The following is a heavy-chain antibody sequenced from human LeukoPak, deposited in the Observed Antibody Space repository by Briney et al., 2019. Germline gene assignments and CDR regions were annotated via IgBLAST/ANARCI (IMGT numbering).Heavy chain of an antibody. D-gene: IGHD2-15*01. V-gene: IGHV3-48*02. J-gene: IGHJ4*02. CDR3: ARGYSVGDY. CDR1: GFTFDDYA. Sequence: GRSLRLSCAASGFTFDDYAMHWVRQAPGKGLEWVSYISTSGSNKYYADSVKGRFTISRDNAENSLYLQMNSLGDEDTAVYYCARGYSVGDYWGQGTLVIVSS. CDR2: ISTSGSNK.